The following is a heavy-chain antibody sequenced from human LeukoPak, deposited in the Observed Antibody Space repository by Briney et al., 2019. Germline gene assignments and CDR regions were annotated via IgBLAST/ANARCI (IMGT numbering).Heavy chain of an antibody. V-gene: IGHV3-64*01. CDR2: ISSNGGST. Sequence: GGSLRLSCAASGFTFSSYAMHWVRQAPGKGLEYVSAISSNGGSTYYANSVKGRFTISRDNSKNTLYLQMGSLRAEDMAVYYCARGADIVATIGIYYYYYMDVWGKGTTVTISS. J-gene: IGHJ6*03. D-gene: IGHD5-12*01. CDR3: ARGADIVATIGIYYYYYMDV. CDR1: GFTFSSYA.